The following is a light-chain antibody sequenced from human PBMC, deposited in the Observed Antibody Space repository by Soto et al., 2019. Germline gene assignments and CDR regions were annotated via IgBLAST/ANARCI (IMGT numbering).Light chain of an antibody. CDR2: DAS. Sequence: DIQMTQSPYTLSASVGDRVTITCRASQGISTWLAWYQQKPGTAPKLLIYDASSLESGVPSRFSGSGSGTEFTLTISSLQPDDYATYYCQQYSSYSFGQGTKVDIK. J-gene: IGKJ1*01. V-gene: IGKV1-5*01. CDR1: QGISTW. CDR3: QQYSSYS.